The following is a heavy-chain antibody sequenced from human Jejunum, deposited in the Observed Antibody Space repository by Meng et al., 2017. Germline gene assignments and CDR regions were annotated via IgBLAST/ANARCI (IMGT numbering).Heavy chain of an antibody. CDR3: AGGGLVRSTRGYFDY. CDR1: GDSVSSNSAG. CDR2: TYYRSKWYI. V-gene: IGHV6-1*02. D-gene: IGHD1-26*01. J-gene: IGHJ4*02. Sequence: QIQLQQSGQGLERPSKTLSLTCPISGDSVSSNSAGWNWIRQSPSRGLEWLGRTYYRSKWYIDYAVSVKIRITINPDTSKNQFSLHLNSVTPEDTAVYYCAGGGLVRSTRGYFDYWGQGTLVTVSS.